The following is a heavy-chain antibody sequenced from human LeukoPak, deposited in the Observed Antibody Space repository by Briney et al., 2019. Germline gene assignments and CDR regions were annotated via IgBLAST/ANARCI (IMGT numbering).Heavy chain of an antibody. V-gene: IGHV3-30-3*01. J-gene: IGHJ5*02. CDR1: GFTFSSYA. D-gene: IGHD3-22*01. Sequence: PGRSLRLSCAASGFTFSSYAMHCVRQAPGKGLEWVAVISYDGSNKYYADSVKGRFTISRDNSKNTLYLQMNSLRAEDTAVYYCARDSDSSGPNWFDPWGQGTLVTVSS. CDR2: ISYDGSNK. CDR3: ARDSDSSGPNWFDP.